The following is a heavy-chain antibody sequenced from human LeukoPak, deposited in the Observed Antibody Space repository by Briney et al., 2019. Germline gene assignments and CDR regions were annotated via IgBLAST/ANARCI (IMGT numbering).Heavy chain of an antibody. D-gene: IGHD6-6*01. CDR3: ARSYSSSRGTFDY. CDR2: ITSSSSYI. CDR1: GFTFSSYG. V-gene: IGHV3-21*01. J-gene: IGHJ4*02. Sequence: GGSLRLSCAASGFTFSSYGMNWVRQAPGKGLEWVSSITSSSSYIYYADSVKGRFTISRDNAKNSLYLQMNSLRAEDAAVYYCARSYSSSRGTFDYWGQGTLVTVSS.